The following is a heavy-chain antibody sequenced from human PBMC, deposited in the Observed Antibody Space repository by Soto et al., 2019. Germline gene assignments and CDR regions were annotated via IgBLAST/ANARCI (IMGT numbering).Heavy chain of an antibody. CDR1: GSTFSSYG. V-gene: IGHV3-30*18. J-gene: IGHJ6*01. CDR2: ISYDGSNK. CDR3: AKDLGYCSSTSCYGSFYYYYGMDV. D-gene: IGHD2-2*01. Sequence: QVQLVESGGGVVQPGRSLRLSCAASGSTFSSYGMHWVRQAPGKGLEWVAVISYDGSNKYYADSVKGRFTISRDNSKNTLYLQMNSLRAEDTAVYYCAKDLGYCSSTSCYGSFYYYYGMDVW.